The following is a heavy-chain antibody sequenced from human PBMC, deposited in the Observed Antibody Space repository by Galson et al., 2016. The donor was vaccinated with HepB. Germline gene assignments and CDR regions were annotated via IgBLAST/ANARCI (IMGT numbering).Heavy chain of an antibody. V-gene: IGHV3-7*02. CDR2: VSPNGGEE. D-gene: IGHD4-11*01. CDR1: GFTFTNYW. J-gene: IGHJ4*01. Sequence: SLRLSCAASGFTFTNYWMNWVRQTPGKGLEWVANVSPNGGEEYYVDSVKGRFTISRDNAGTSLFLQMDSLRVDDTAVYYCATTTVGSGGTRRFDHWGHGILVTASS. CDR3: ATTTVGSGGTRRFDH.